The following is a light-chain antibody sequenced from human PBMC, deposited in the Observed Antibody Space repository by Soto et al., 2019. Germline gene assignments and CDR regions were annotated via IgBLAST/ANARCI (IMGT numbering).Light chain of an antibody. V-gene: IGKV3-11*01. CDR3: QQRRDWPLT. CDR1: QSVNTY. CDR2: DAS. Sequence: EIVLIQSPATLSLSPGERATLSCRASQSVNTYLAWYQQKPGQAPRLLIYDASNRATGIPARFSGSGSGTDFTLTISSLEPEDFAVYYCQQRRDWPLTFGGGAKVEIK. J-gene: IGKJ4*01.